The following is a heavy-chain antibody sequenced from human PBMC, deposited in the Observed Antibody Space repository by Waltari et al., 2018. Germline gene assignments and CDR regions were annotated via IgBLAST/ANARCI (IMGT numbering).Heavy chain of an antibody. Sequence: VRLVESGGGRVEPGGSLRLSCVGSGFNFDGYSMNWVRQAPGKGLEWVSSVNEGGDYKGYADSVEGRFTISRDNAKNTVYLQMNALRVDDTAMYYCSRGKAFDPWGRGTQVNVSS. CDR1: GFNFDGYS. CDR2: VNEGGDYK. CDR3: SRGKAFDP. V-gene: IGHV3-21*06. J-gene: IGHJ5*02.